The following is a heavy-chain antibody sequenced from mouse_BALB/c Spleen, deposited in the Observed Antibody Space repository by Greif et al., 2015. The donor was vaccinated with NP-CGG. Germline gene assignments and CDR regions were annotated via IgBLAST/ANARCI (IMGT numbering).Heavy chain of an antibody. Sequence: EVKLMESGGGLVQPGGSRKLSCAASGFTFSDYGMAWVRQAPGKGPEWVAFISNLAYSIYYADTVTGRFTISRENAKNTLYLEMSSLRSEDTAMYYCARYDGYLFDYWGQGTTLTVSS. CDR2: ISNLAYSI. CDR3: ARYDGYLFDY. V-gene: IGHV5-15*02. D-gene: IGHD2-3*01. CDR1: GFTFSDYG. J-gene: IGHJ2*01.